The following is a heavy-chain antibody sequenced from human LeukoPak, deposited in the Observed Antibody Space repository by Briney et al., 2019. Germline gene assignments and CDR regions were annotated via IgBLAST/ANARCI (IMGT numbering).Heavy chain of an antibody. CDR3: ARAYYYDSSGYPAFDI. V-gene: IGHV1-69*05. CDR1: GGTFSSYA. J-gene: IGHJ3*02. Sequence: SVKVSCKASGGTFSSYAISWVRQAPGQGLEWMGRIIPIFGTANYAQKFQGRVTITTDESTSTAYMELSSLRSEDTAVNYCARAYYYDSSGYPAFDIWGQGTMVTVSS. D-gene: IGHD3-22*01. CDR2: IIPIFGTA.